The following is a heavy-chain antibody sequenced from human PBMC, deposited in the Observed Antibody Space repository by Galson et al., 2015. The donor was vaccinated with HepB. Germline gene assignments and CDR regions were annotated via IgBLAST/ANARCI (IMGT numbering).Heavy chain of an antibody. V-gene: IGHV4-31*03. CDR1: GGSISSGGYY. J-gene: IGHJ4*02. CDR3: ASGQLELLEHRTARLDY. D-gene: IGHD1-1*01. Sequence: TLSLTCTVSGGSISSGGYYWSWIRQHPGKGLEWIGYIYYSGSTYYNPSLKSRVTISVDTSKNQFSLKLSSVTAADTAVYYCASGQLELLEHRTARLDYWGQGTLVTVSS. CDR2: IYYSGST.